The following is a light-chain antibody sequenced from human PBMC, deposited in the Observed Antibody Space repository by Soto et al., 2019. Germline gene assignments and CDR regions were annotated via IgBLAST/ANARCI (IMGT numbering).Light chain of an antibody. CDR3: MQAQRIPRT. J-gene: IGKJ1*01. CDR1: QSLVYSDGNTY. Sequence: DVVMTQSPLSLPVTLGQPASISCRSSQSLVYSDGNTYLNWFQQRPGQSPRRLIYKVSNRDSGVPDRFSGSGSGTDFTLRISRVEAEDVGFYYCMQAQRIPRTFGQGTKGDIK. V-gene: IGKV2-30*01. CDR2: KVS.